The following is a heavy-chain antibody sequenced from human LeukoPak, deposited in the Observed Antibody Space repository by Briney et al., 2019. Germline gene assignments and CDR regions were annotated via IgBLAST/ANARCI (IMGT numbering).Heavy chain of an antibody. CDR2: FEPEDGAT. Sequence: ASVKVSCKASGYTFTSYYMHWVRQAPGQGLEWMGGFEPEDGATIYAERFQGRITMTEDTSTDTAYMDLSRLTSEDTAVYYCMIDYFDWASSRSGNYFWGQGTLVTVSS. V-gene: IGHV1-24*01. D-gene: IGHD3-3*01. J-gene: IGHJ4*02. CDR3: MIDYFDWASSRSGNYF. CDR1: GYTFTSYY.